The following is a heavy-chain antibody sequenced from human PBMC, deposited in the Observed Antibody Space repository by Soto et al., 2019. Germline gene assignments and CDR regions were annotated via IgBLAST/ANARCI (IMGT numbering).Heavy chain of an antibody. J-gene: IGHJ4*02. CDR1: GFTFTAYS. D-gene: IGHD6-19*01. V-gene: IGHV3-21*01. Sequence: PGGSLRLSCAASGFTFTAYSMNWVRQAPGKVLEWVSTITSGRTYIYYADSVKGRVTISRDNAKKLLYLQLTTLRAEDTAVYYCARGEYSSAFDYWGQGALVTVSS. CDR2: ITSGRTYI. CDR3: ARGEYSSAFDY.